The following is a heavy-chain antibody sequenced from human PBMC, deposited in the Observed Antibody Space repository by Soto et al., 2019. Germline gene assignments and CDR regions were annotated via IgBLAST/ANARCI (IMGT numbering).Heavy chain of an antibody. V-gene: IGHV3-11*01. CDR3: ARASVDFINWFDP. CDR1: GFTFSDYY. Sequence: GGSLRLSCAASGFTFSDYYMSWIRQAPGKGLEWVSYISSSGSTIYYADSVKGRFTISRDNAKNSLYLQMSSLRSEDTAVYYCARASVDFINWFDPWGQGTLVTVSS. J-gene: IGHJ5*02. CDR2: ISSSGSTI. D-gene: IGHD2-15*01.